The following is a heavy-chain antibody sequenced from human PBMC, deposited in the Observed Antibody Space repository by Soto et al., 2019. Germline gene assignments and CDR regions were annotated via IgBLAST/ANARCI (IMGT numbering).Heavy chain of an antibody. D-gene: IGHD6-13*01. J-gene: IGHJ4*02. CDR2: LKSKTDGGTT. CDR1: GFTLSNAW. Sequence: GGSLRLSCAASGFTLSNAWMSWVRQAPGKGLEWVGRLKSKTDGGTTDYTTPVKGRFTISRDDSRNTLYLQMSSLKTEDTAVYYCTGSSWSFWGQGTLVTVSS. V-gene: IGHV3-15*01. CDR3: TGSSWSF.